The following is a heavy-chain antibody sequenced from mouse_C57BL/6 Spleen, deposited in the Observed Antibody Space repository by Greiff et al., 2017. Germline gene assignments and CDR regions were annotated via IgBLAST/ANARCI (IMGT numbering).Heavy chain of an antibody. Sequence: EVQLQESEGGLVQPGSSMKLSCTASGFTISDSYMAWVRQVPEKGLEWVANINYDGSSTYYLDSLKSRFIISRDNAKNILYLQMGNLKSEDTATYYWARGRHDYDEVYYAMDYWGQGTSVTVSS. CDR3: ARGRHDYDEVYYAMDY. V-gene: IGHV5-16*01. J-gene: IGHJ4*01. CDR2: INYDGSST. CDR1: GFTISDSY. D-gene: IGHD2-4*01.